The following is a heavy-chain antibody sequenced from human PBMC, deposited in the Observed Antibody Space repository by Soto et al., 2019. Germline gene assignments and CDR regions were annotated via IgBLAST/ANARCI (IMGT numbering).Heavy chain of an antibody. Sequence: SVKVSCKASGFTFTSSAVQWVRQARGQRLEWIGWIVVGSGNTNYTQKFQERVTITRDMSTSTAYMELSSLRSEDTAVYYCAVHSSGWSYYYYGMDVWGQGTTVTVSS. J-gene: IGHJ6*02. CDR3: AVHSSGWSYYYYGMDV. V-gene: IGHV1-58*01. D-gene: IGHD6-19*01. CDR1: GFTFTSSA. CDR2: IVVGSGNT.